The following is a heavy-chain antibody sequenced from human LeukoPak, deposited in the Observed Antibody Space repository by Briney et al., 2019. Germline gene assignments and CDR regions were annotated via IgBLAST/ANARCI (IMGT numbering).Heavy chain of an antibody. Sequence: PGGSLRLSCAASGFTFSSYGMHWVRQAPGKGLEWVAVISYDGSNKYYADSVKGRFTISKDNSKNTLYLQMNSLRAEDTAVYYCAREEGSRDCFDYWGQGTLVTVSS. D-gene: IGHD2-2*01. CDR2: ISYDGSNK. V-gene: IGHV3-30*03. J-gene: IGHJ4*02. CDR3: AREEGSRDCFDY. CDR1: GFTFSSYG.